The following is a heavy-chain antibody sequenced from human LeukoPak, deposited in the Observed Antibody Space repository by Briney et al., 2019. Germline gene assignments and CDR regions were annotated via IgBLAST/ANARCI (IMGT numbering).Heavy chain of an antibody. Sequence: SETLSLTCAVYGGSFSGYYLSWIRQPPGKGLEWIGEINHSGNTNYNPSLKSRVTISVDTSKNQFSLKLSSVTAADTAVYYCARGPYDSSRDWGRGTVVTVSS. V-gene: IGHV4-34*01. D-gene: IGHD3-22*01. CDR3: ARGPYDSSRD. CDR2: INHSGNT. J-gene: IGHJ4*02. CDR1: GGSFSGYY.